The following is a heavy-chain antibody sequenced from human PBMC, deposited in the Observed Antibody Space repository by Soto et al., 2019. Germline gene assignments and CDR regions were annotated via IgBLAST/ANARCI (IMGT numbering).Heavy chain of an antibody. V-gene: IGHV4-39*01. CDR3: ARQAAAPGIDLWFDP. CDR1: GGSISSSRSY. Sequence: QLQLQESGPGLVEPTETLSLTCNVSGGSISSSRSYWAWFRQRPGKELEWIANIFYAGNTYYNPSLKSRVTVSFDTSKNQFSLKLDSVTAADTAFHYCARQAAAPGIDLWFDPWGQGTLVTVSS. J-gene: IGHJ5*02. CDR2: IFYAGNT. D-gene: IGHD6-13*01.